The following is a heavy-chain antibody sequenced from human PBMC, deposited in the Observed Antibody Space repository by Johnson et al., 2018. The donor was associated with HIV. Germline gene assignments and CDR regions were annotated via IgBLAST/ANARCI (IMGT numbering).Heavy chain of an antibody. Sequence: QVQLVESGGGVVQPGTSLRLSCAASGFTFKIYAMHWVRQAPGMGLEWVAVVSYDGPDQYYADSVKGRFTISSDNSNNTLYLQLNSLRGEDTATYYCARGGHSGYDYFEAFEMGGQGTKVTVSS. D-gene: IGHD5-12*01. CDR2: VSYDGPDQ. V-gene: IGHV3-30*04. J-gene: IGHJ3*02. CDR3: ARGGHSGYDYFEAFEM. CDR1: GFTFKIYA.